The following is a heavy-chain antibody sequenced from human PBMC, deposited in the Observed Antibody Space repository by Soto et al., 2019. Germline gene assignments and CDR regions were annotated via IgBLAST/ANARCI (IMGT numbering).Heavy chain of an antibody. CDR3: ARRSGTAVTGAEYFDL. V-gene: IGHV3-30*03. D-gene: IGHD6-19*01. Sequence: QVQLVESGGGVVQPGRSLRLSCAASGFTFSSYGIHWVRQAPGKGLEWVALISYGGGKEDYADSVKGRFTVSRDNSKSTLYLQMHSLTPEDTSVYYCARRSGTAVTGAEYFDLWGRGTLVTVSS. CDR1: GFTFSSYG. CDR2: ISYGGGKE. J-gene: IGHJ2*01.